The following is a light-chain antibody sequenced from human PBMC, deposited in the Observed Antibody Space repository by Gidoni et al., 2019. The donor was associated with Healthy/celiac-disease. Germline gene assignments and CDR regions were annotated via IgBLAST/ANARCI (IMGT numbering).Light chain of an antibody. CDR1: SSNIGAGYD. CDR3: QSYDSGLIWV. V-gene: IGLV1-40*01. CDR2: GNS. J-gene: IGLJ3*02. Sequence: SSSNIGAGYDVHWYQQLQGTAPNLLIYGNSTRPSGVPGRFPGAKSGTPASLAITGLQAEDEADYCRQSYDSGLIWVFGGGTKLTVL.